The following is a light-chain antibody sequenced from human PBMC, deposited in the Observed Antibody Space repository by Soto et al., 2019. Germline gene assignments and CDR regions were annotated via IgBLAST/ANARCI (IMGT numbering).Light chain of an antibody. CDR2: GIF. V-gene: IGKV3-20*01. J-gene: IGKJ2*01. Sequence: ETVLTQFPATVSLSPGERATLYCRTGQSVKNDYLAWYQQKPGQAPRLLVYGIFSRATGVPATFSGSGSGTVVTSIISGMEPEDSVVYCCLHLDGSPRTFGQETKVDIK. CDR1: QSVKNDY. CDR3: LHLDGSPRT.